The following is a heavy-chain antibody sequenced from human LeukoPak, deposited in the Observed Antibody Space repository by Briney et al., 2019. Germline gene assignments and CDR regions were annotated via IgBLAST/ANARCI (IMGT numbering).Heavy chain of an antibody. D-gene: IGHD3-9*01. Sequence: ASVKVSCKASGYIFTYRYLHWVRQAPGQALEWMGWITPFNGNTNYAQKFQDRVTLTRDRSMSTAYMELSSLRSEDTAMYYCASARDYDILTGYYKGDAFDIWGQGTMVTVSS. CDR3: ASARDYDILTGYYKGDAFDI. J-gene: IGHJ3*02. V-gene: IGHV1-45*02. CDR1: GYIFTYRY. CDR2: ITPFNGNT.